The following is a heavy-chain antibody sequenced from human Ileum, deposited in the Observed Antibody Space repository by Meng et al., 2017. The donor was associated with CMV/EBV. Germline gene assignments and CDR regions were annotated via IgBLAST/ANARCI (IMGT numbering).Heavy chain of an antibody. Sequence: GESLKISCAASGFTFSSYAMHWVRQAPGKGLEWVAVISYDGSNKYYADSVKGRFTISRDNSKNTLYLQMNSLRAEDTAVYYCARDLWEYGMDVWGQGTMVTVSS. J-gene: IGHJ6*02. CDR3: ARDLWEYGMDV. CDR2: ISYDGSNK. CDR1: GFTFSSYA. D-gene: IGHD1-26*01. V-gene: IGHV3-30-3*01.